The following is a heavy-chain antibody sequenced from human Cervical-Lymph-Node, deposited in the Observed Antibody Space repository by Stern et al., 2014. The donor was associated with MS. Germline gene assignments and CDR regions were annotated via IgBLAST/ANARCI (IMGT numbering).Heavy chain of an antibody. Sequence: VQLVESGAEVKKPGASVKVSCKASGYTFTSYDINWVRQATGQGLEWMGWMNPNSGNTGYAQKFQGRVTMTRNTSISTAYMELSSLRSEDTAVYYCARNSDSSSWYFPWDYYYGMDVWGQGTTVTVSS. V-gene: IGHV1-8*01. D-gene: IGHD6-13*01. CDR1: GYTFTSYD. CDR3: ARNSDSSSWYFPWDYYYGMDV. J-gene: IGHJ6*02. CDR2: MNPNSGNT.